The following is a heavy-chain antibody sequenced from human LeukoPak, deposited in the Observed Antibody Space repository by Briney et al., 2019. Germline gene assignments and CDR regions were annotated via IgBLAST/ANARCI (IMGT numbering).Heavy chain of an antibody. CDR1: GFTFEYYA. CDR3: TKSPGGGLAYYFHMDV. D-gene: IGHD2-21*01. J-gene: IGHJ6*03. CDR2: ISWNSNTV. Sequence: GGSLRLSCAASGFTFEYYAMHWVRQAPGGGLEWVSGISWNSNTVLYADSVRGRFTISGDNGENSLYLQMDSLRAEDTAFYYCTKSPGGGLAYYFHMDVWGKGTTVTVSS. V-gene: IGHV3-9*01.